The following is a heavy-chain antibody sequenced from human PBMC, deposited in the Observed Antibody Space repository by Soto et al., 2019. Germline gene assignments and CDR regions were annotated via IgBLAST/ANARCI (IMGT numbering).Heavy chain of an antibody. D-gene: IGHD5-12*01. CDR2: SIPIFGTA. CDR1: GGTFNNYP. CDR3: ARGRGYSGDDHYYYFDMDL. V-gene: IGHV1-69*13. Sequence: SVKVSCKASGGTFNNYPITWVRQAPGEGLEWMGGSIPIFGTANYAQKFQGRVTIGVDESTSTAYMELSSLRSEDTAVYYCARGRGYSGDDHYYYFDMDLWGQGTTVTVSS. J-gene: IGHJ6*02.